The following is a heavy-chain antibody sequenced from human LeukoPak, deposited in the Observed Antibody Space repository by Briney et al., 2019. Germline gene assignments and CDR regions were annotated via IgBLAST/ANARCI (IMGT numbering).Heavy chain of an antibody. CDR3: ALYSSRQYSFDY. J-gene: IGHJ4*02. CDR1: GLTFSSYW. Sequence: GGSLRLSCAASGLTFSSYWMTWVRQAPGKGLEWVANIKQDGSEKYYVDSVKGRFTISRDNAKNSLYLQMNSLRAEDTAVYYCALYSSRQYSFDYWGQGTLVTVSS. V-gene: IGHV3-7*03. CDR2: IKQDGSEK. D-gene: IGHD6-13*01.